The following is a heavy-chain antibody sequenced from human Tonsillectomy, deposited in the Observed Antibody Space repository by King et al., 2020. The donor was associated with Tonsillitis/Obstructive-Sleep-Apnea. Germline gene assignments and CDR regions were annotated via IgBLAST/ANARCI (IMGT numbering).Heavy chain of an antibody. J-gene: IGHJ5*02. CDR3: ARGPYRRGFDP. V-gene: IGHV3-48*02. Sequence: VQLVESGGGLVQPGGSLRLSCAASGFTFSSYSMNWVRQAPGKGLEWVSYISSSSTIYYADSVKGRFTISRDNAKNSLYLQMNSLRDEDTAVYYCARGPYRRGFDPWGQGTLVTVSS. D-gene: IGHD2-2*01. CDR2: ISSSSTI. CDR1: GFTFSSYS.